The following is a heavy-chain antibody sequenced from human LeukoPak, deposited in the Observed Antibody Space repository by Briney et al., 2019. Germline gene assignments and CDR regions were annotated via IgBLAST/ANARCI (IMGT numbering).Heavy chain of an antibody. CDR3: VQGLLEWLRLETYYFDY. J-gene: IGHJ4*02. V-gene: IGHV3-7*01. Sequence: PGGSLRLSCAASGFTFNKYWMTWVRQAPGKGLEWVATIKTDGSQKYYVDSVKGRFSISRDNANNSLYLQMNSLRADDTATYYCVQGLLEWLRLETYYFDYWGQGTLVTVSS. CDR2: IKTDGSQK. CDR1: GFTFNKYW. D-gene: IGHD3-3*01.